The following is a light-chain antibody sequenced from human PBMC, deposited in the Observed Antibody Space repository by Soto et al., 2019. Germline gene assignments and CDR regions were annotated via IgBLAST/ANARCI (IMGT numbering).Light chain of an antibody. CDR1: SSDVGGYNY. J-gene: IGLJ1*01. CDR2: EVT. CDR3: SSYAGSTPYV. V-gene: IGLV2-8*01. Sequence: QSVLTQPPSASGSPGQSVTISCTGTSSDVGGYNYVSWYQQHPGKVPKLMIYEVTKRPSGVPDRFSVSKSGNTASLTVSGLQAEDESDYYCSSYAGSTPYVFGTGTKLTVL.